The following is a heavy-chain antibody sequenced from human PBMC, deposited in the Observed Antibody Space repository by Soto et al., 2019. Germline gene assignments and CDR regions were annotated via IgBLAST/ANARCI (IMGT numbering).Heavy chain of an antibody. Sequence: KTSETLSRTCAVYGESLSSYYWTWIRQPPGKGLEWIGEINQSGSTNYNPSLKSRVTMSADTSKKHFSLKVTSVTAADTAVYYCARGTVYVPFLFPCLDVWGQGTTVTVSS. V-gene: IGHV4-34*01. D-gene: IGHD3-10*02. CDR1: GESLSSYY. CDR2: INQSGST. J-gene: IGHJ6*02. CDR3: ARGTVYVPFLFPCLDV.